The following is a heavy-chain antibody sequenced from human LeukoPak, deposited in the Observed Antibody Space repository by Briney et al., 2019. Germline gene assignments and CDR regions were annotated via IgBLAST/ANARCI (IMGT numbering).Heavy chain of an antibody. Sequence: PGGSLRLSCAASGFNFSIYAMHWVRQAPGKGLEWVAHISYDGRTEDYGDSVKGRFTISRDNSKNTLYLQMNSLRAEDTAVYYCAKDLDDEYYDFWSGSPDYFDYWGQGTLVTVSS. D-gene: IGHD3-3*01. CDR3: AKDLDDEYYDFWSGSPDYFDY. V-gene: IGHV3-30*18. CDR2: ISYDGRTE. CDR1: GFNFSIYA. J-gene: IGHJ4*02.